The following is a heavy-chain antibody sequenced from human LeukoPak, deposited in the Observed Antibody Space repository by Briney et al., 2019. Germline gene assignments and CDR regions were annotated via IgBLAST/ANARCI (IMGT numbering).Heavy chain of an antibody. CDR2: ISAYNGNT. CDR1: GYTFTSYG. Sequence: ASVKVSCKASGYTFTSYGISWVRQAPGQGLEWMGWISAYNGNTNYAQKLQGRVTMTTDTSTSTAYMELRSLRSDDTAVYYCARVYALWFGESLGYWGQGTLVTVSS. D-gene: IGHD3-10*01. J-gene: IGHJ4*02. V-gene: IGHV1-18*01. CDR3: ARVYALWFGESLGY.